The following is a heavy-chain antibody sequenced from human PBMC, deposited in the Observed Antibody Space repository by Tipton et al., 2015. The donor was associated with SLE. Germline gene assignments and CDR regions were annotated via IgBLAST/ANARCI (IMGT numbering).Heavy chain of an antibody. Sequence: RSLRLSCAASGFTFDDYAMHWVRQAPGKGLEWVSGISWNSGSIGYADSVKGRFTISRDNAKNSLYLQMNSLRAEDTALYYCAKNGQGYYGSGNPAYFGFWGQGTLVTVSS. CDR2: ISWNSGSI. D-gene: IGHD3-10*01. CDR3: AKNGQGYYGSGNPAYFGF. CDR1: GFTFDDYA. J-gene: IGHJ4*02. V-gene: IGHV3-9*01.